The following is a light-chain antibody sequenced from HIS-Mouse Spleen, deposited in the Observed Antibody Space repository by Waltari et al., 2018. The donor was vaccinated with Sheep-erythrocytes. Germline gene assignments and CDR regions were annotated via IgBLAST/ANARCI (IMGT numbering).Light chain of an antibody. V-gene: IGLV2-23*01. CDR3: CSYAGSSTPWV. J-gene: IGLJ3*02. Sequence: QSALPQPASVSGSPGQAITISCTGTRSHVGRYNLVSWYQQHPGKAPKLMIYEGSKRPSGVSNRFSGSKSGNTASLTISGLQAEDEADYYCCSYAGSSTPWVFGGGTKLTVL. CDR1: RSHVGRYNL. CDR2: EGS.